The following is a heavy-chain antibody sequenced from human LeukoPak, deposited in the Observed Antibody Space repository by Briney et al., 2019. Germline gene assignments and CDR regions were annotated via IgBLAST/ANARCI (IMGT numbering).Heavy chain of an antibody. CDR3: ARSQLRYFDPAFDY. CDR2: IYYSGST. J-gene: IGHJ4*02. V-gene: IGHV4-59*01. CDR1: GGSISSYY. Sequence: SETLSLTCTVSGGSISSYYWSWVRQPPGKGLEWIGYIYYSGSTNYNPSLKSRVTISVDTSKNQLSLKLSSVTAADTAVYYCARSQLRYFDPAFDYWGQGTLVTVSS. D-gene: IGHD3-9*01.